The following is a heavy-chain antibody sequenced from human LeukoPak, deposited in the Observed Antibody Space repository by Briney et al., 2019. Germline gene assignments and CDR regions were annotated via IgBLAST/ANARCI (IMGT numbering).Heavy chain of an antibody. Sequence: GGSLKLSCAASGFTFSGSAIHWVRQSSGKGLEWVGQIDKKDKGYATATAYAASVKGRFTISRDDSINTAYLQMKSLKTEDTAPYYRTRDSGTYNWFDPWGQGTLVTVSS. CDR3: TRDSGTYNWFDP. J-gene: IGHJ5*02. CDR1: GFTFSGSA. D-gene: IGHD1-26*01. CDR2: IDKKDKGYATAT. V-gene: IGHV3-73*01.